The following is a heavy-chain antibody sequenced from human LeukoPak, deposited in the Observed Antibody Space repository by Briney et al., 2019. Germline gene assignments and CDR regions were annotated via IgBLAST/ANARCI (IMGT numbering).Heavy chain of an antibody. Sequence: PGGSLRLSCAVPGFSVSGYWMTWVRQAPGQGLEGVANIKQDGSEKTYVDSVKGRFTISRDNAENSLFLQMNSLRVEDTAVYYCAREWQGGIAAAGTRIEGDYWGQGTLVAVSS. D-gene: IGHD6-13*01. CDR2: IKQDGSEK. CDR3: AREWQGGIAAAGTRIEGDY. J-gene: IGHJ4*02. CDR1: GFSVSGYW. V-gene: IGHV3-7*01.